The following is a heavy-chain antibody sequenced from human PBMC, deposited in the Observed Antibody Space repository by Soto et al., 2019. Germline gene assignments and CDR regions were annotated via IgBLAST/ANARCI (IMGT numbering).Heavy chain of an antibody. V-gene: IGHV3-11*01. CDR3: ARDSRMYGDYFDH. J-gene: IGHJ4*02. CDR1: GFRFSDWY. CDR2: ISQSGSVK. D-gene: IGHD4-17*01. Sequence: GGSLRLSCVASGFRFSDWYMGWIRQAPGKGLEWVSSISQSGSVKKYADTVKGRFTISKDSGEKSLYLQMDGLTAEDPAVYYCARDSRMYGDYFDHWGQGTVVTVSS.